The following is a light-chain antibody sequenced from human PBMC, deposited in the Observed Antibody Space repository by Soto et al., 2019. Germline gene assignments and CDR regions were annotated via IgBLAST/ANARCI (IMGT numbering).Light chain of an antibody. CDR3: MQVLQTRT. J-gene: IGKJ1*01. CDR2: LGS. Sequence: VMTQSPLSLPVTPGEPASISCRSSQSLLYSNGYNYLDWYLQKPGQSPQLLIYLGSNRASGVPDRFSGSGSGPDFTLKISRVEAEDVGVYYCMQVLQTRTFGQGTKVEIK. V-gene: IGKV2-28*01. CDR1: QSLLYSNGYNY.